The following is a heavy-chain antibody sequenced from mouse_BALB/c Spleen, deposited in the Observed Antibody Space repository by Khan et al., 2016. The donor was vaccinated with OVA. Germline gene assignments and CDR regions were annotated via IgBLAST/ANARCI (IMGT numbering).Heavy chain of an antibody. V-gene: IGHV1-52*01. CDR3: ARNPFAY. CDR1: GYTFTSYW. J-gene: IGHJ3*01. Sequence: QVQLQQSGAELVRPGASVKLSCEASGYTFTSYWMNWVKQSPEQGLEWIGRIDPYDSETHYNQNFKNKAILTVDKSSSTAYMQLSSLTSEDSAVYFCARNPFAYWGQGTLVTVSA. CDR2: IDPYDSET.